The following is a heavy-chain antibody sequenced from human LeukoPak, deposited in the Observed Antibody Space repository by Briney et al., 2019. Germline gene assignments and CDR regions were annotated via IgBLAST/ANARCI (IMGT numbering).Heavy chain of an antibody. V-gene: IGHV3-23*01. Sequence: GGSLRLSCAASGFTFSSYGMSWVRQAPGKGLEWVSAISGSGGSTYYEDSVKGRFTISRDNSKNTRYLQMNSLRAEDTAVYYCAKDLSSGWYNPTHFDYWGQGTLVTVSS. CDR1: GFTFSSYG. J-gene: IGHJ4*02. D-gene: IGHD6-19*01. CDR3: AKDLSSGWYNPTHFDY. CDR2: ISGSGGST.